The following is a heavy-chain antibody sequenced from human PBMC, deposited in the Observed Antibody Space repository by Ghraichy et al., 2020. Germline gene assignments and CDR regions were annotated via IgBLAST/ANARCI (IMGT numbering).Heavy chain of an antibody. CDR1: GGSISSSSYY. D-gene: IGHD6-13*01. V-gene: IGHV4-39*01. CDR2: IYYSGTT. J-gene: IGHJ3*02. Sequence: ESLNISCTVSGGSISSSSYYWGWIRQPPGKGLEWIGTIYYSGTTYYNPSLKSRVTISVDTTKNQFSLKLSSVTAADTAVYYCERHGIAADRKFFDIWGQVTMVTVSS. CDR3: ERHGIAADRKFFDI.